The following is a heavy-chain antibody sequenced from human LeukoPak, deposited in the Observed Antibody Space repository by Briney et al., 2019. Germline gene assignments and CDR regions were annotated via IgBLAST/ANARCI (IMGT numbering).Heavy chain of an antibody. CDR2: IYYSGSP. V-gene: IGHV4-59*01. CDR1: GGSISSYY. D-gene: IGHD3-16*02. CDR3: ARGRRSHYDYVWGSYLYYFDY. Sequence: PSETLSLTCTVSGGSISSYYGSWVRQPPGKGLEWVGYIYYSGSPNYTPSLKSRVTISVDTSKNQFSLKLSSVTAADTAVYYCARGRRSHYDYVWGSYLYYFDYWGQGTLVTVSS. J-gene: IGHJ4*02.